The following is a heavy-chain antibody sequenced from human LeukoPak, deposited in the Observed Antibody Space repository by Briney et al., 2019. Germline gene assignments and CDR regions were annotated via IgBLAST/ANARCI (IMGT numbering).Heavy chain of an antibody. CDR2: IIPMFGTT. V-gene: IGHV1-69*01. D-gene: IGHD1-26*01. CDR1: GGSFSTYA. J-gene: IGHJ6*03. Sequence: SVKVSCQASGGSFSTYAFSWVRQAPGQGLEWMGGIIPMFGTTNYAQKFQGRVTITADESTSTAYMELISLRSEDTAVYYCTWGGMWVLANFYYMDVWGEGTTVTVSS. CDR3: TWGGMWVLANFYYMDV.